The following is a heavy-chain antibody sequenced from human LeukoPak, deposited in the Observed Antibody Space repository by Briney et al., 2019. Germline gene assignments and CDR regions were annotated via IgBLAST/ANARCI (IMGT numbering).Heavy chain of an antibody. D-gene: IGHD6-13*01. Sequence: SETLSLTCAVYGGSFSGYYWSWIRQPPGKGLEWIGEIDHSGSTNYNPSLKSRVTISVDTSKNQFSLNLNSVTAADTAVYHCARGKIPAPGPNYFDYWGQGALVTVSS. CDR2: IDHSGST. CDR1: GGSFSGYY. J-gene: IGHJ4*02. CDR3: ARGKIPAPGPNYFDY. V-gene: IGHV4-34*01.